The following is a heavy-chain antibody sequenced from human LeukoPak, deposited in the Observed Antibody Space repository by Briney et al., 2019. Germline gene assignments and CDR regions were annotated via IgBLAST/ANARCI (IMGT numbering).Heavy chain of an antibody. V-gene: IGHV4-39*07. CDR3: ARANDRFCESTYHFDN. J-gene: IGHJ4*02. CDR2: VYYSGST. Sequence: SETLSLTCTVSGGSISSSDYYWGWIRQPPGKGLEWIGSVYYSGSTYNNPSLRSRVTVSIDTPKNQFSLKLSSVTAADTAIYYCARANDRFCESTYHFDNWGQGTLVTVS. CDR1: GGSISSSDYY. D-gene: IGHD1-1*01.